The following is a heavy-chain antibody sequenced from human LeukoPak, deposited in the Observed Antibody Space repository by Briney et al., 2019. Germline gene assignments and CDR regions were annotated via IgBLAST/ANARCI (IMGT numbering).Heavy chain of an antibody. CDR2: INLNSGGN. V-gene: IGHV1-2*06. Sequence: VTVSCKASGYTFPDYYMHWVRPAPGQGLEWMGRINLNSGGNNYPQKFQGRVTMTRDTSISTAHMELSRLRSDDTAVYYCAGLNSRVSSSWGQGTLVTVSS. J-gene: IGHJ5*02. CDR3: AGLNSRVSSS. CDR1: GYTFPDYY. D-gene: IGHD2/OR15-2a*01.